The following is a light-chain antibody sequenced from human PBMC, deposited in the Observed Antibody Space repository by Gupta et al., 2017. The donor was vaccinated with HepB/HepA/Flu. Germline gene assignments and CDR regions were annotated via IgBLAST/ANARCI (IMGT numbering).Light chain of an antibody. J-gene: IGLJ1*01. V-gene: IGLV2-14*03. CDR3: SSYTMRSTYV. CDR2: DVS. Sequence: QSALTQPASVSGSPGQSITISCTGTSGDIGSYKWVPWYQQHPGKSPQLITYDVSSRPSGISSRFSASKSGNTASLTISGLHTEDEADYFCSSYTMRSTYVFGTGTRVTVL. CDR1: SGDIGSYKW.